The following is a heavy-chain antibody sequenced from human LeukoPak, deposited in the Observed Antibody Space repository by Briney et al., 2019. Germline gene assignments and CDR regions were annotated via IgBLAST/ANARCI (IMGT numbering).Heavy chain of an antibody. CDR2: ISGSGVST. V-gene: IGHV3-23*01. J-gene: IGHJ4*02. CDR3: AKGYYGSGSYGWFDY. Sequence: GGSLRLSCAASGFTFSTYAMSWVRQAPGKGLEWVSSISGSGVSTYYADSVKGRFTISRDNSKNTLFLHMNSLRAEDTAVYSCAKGYYGSGSYGWFDYWGQGTLVTVSS. CDR1: GFTFSTYA. D-gene: IGHD3-10*01.